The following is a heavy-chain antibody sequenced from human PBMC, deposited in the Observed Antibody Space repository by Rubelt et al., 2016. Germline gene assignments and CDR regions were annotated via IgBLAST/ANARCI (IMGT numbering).Heavy chain of an antibody. CDR1: GFTFSSYS. J-gene: IGHJ4*02. CDR3: SRVEYSTSSGFDY. Sequence: EVQLVESGGGLVKPGGSLRLSCAASGFTFSSYSMNWVRQAPGKGLEWVYSIRSSSSYIFYADSVKGRSTISRDNAKNSLHLQMNSIRAEDTAVYYCSRVEYSTSSGFDYWGQGTLVTVSS. V-gene: IGHV3-21*01. D-gene: IGHD6-6*01. CDR2: IRSSSSYI.